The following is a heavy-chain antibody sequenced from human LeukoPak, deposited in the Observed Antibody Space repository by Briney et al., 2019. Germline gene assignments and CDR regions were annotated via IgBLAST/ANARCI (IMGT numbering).Heavy chain of an antibody. V-gene: IGHV4-34*01. J-gene: IGHJ4*02. CDR2: INHSGST. Sequence: SETLSLTCAVYGGSFSGYYWSWIRQPPGKGLEWIGEINHSGSTNYNPSLKSRVTISVDTSKNQFSLKLSSVTAADTAVYYCARGRYYGSGSYYRGRSFDYWGQGTLVTVSS. CDR1: GGSFSGYY. D-gene: IGHD3-10*01. CDR3: ARGRYYGSGSYYRGRSFDY.